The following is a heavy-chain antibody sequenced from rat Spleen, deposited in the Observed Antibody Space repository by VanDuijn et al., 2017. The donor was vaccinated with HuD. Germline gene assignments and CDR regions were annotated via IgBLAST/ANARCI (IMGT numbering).Heavy chain of an antibody. CDR2: ISSGGDNT. V-gene: IGHV5-25*01. Sequence: EVQLVESGGGLVQPGRSMKLSCTASGFTFNNYWMTWIRQAPTKGLEWIASISSGGDNTYSRDSVKGRFTISRDNAKSTLYLQMDSLRSEDTATYYCVRLLGAPDWYFDFWGPGTMVTVSS. J-gene: IGHJ1*01. D-gene: IGHD5-1*01. CDR3: VRLLGAPDWYFDF. CDR1: GFTFNNYW.